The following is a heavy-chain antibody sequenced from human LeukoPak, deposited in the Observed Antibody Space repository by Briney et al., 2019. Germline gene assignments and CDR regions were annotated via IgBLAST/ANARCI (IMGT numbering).Heavy chain of an antibody. J-gene: IGHJ4*02. CDR2: IIPIFGTA. Sequence: SVKVSCKASGGTFSSYAISWVRQAPGQGLEWMGRIIPIFGTANYAQKFQGRVTITTDESTSTAYMELSSLRSEDTAVYYRARGGSGYGFDYWGQGTLVTVSS. V-gene: IGHV1-69*05. CDR1: GGTFSSYA. D-gene: IGHD5-12*01. CDR3: ARGGSGYGFDY.